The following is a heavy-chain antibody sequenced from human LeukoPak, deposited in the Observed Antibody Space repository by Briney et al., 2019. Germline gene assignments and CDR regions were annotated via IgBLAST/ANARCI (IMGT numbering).Heavy chain of an antibody. V-gene: IGHV1-18*01. D-gene: IGHD2-15*01. Sequence: GASVKVSCKASGYTFTSYGISWVRQAPGQGLEWMGWISAYNGNTNYAQKLQGRVTMTTDTSTSTAYMELRSLRSDDTAVYYCARDLGNCSGGSCRRRYYYYMDVWGKGTTVTVSS. CDR2: ISAYNGNT. CDR1: GYTFTSYG. J-gene: IGHJ6*03. CDR3: ARDLGNCSGGSCRRRYYYYMDV.